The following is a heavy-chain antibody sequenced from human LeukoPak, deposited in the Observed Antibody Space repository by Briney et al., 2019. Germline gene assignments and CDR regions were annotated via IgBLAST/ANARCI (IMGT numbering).Heavy chain of an antibody. Sequence: SETLSLTCTVSGGSISSGDYYWSWIRQPPGKGLEWIGYIYYSGSTYYNPSLKSRVTISVDTSKNQFSLKLSSVTAADTAVYYCARLSIAAPYMDVWGKGTTVTVSS. V-gene: IGHV4-30-4*02. CDR3: ARLSIAAPYMDV. CDR2: IYYSGST. D-gene: IGHD6-6*01. J-gene: IGHJ6*03. CDR1: GGSISSGDYY.